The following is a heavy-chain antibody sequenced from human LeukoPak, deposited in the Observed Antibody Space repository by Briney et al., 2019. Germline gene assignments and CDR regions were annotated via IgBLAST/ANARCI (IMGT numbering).Heavy chain of an antibody. Sequence: PGGSLRLSCAASGFSFSDYYMTWIRQAPGKGLEWLSHISSRGTAIYYADSVKGRFTVSRDNARNSLYLQMSSLRADDTAVYYCARDLGGSWTTFDFWGQGTLVTVSS. D-gene: IGHD2-15*01. CDR3: ARDLGGSWTTFDF. V-gene: IGHV3-11*01. J-gene: IGHJ5*01. CDR2: ISSRGTAI. CDR1: GFSFSDYY.